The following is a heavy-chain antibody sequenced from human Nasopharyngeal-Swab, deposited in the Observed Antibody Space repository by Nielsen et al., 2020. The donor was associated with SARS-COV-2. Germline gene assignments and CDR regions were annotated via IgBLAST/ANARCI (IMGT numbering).Heavy chain of an antibody. CDR3: ATIQPSNYYYYGMDV. D-gene: IGHD5-18*01. V-gene: IGHV1-18*01. CDR1: GYTFTSYG. J-gene: IGHJ6*02. Sequence: ASVKVSCKASGYTFTSYGISWVRQAPGQGLEWMGWISAYNGNTNYAQKLQGRVTMTRNTSISTAYMELSSLRSEDTAVYYCATIQPSNYYYYGMDVWGQGTTVTVSS. CDR2: ISAYNGNT.